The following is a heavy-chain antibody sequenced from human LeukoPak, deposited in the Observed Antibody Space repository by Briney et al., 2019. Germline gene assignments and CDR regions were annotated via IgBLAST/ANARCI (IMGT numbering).Heavy chain of an antibody. Sequence: GGSLRLSCAASGFTFSSYSMNCVRQAPGKGLDCVSYISSSCTIYYADSVKGRFTISRDNAKNSLYLQMNSLRAEDTAVYYCARFEYYYGSGSHDYWGQGTLVTVSS. CDR2: ISSSCTI. D-gene: IGHD3-10*01. J-gene: IGHJ4*02. V-gene: IGHV3-48*01. CDR1: GFTFSSYS. CDR3: ARFEYYYGSGSHDY.